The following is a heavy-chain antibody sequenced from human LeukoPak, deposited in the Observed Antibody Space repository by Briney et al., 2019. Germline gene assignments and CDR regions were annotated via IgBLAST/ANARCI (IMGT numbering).Heavy chain of an antibody. D-gene: IGHD2-2*01. CDR1: GGSFSGYY. Sequence: SETPSLTCAVYGGSFSGYYWSWIRQPPGKGLEWIGEINHSGSTNYNPSLKSRVTISVDTSKNQFSLKLSSVTAADTAVYYCARGLIGSDCSSTSCSRGYYFDYWGQGTLVTVSS. J-gene: IGHJ4*02. V-gene: IGHV4-34*01. CDR3: ARGLIGSDCSSTSCSRGYYFDY. CDR2: INHSGST.